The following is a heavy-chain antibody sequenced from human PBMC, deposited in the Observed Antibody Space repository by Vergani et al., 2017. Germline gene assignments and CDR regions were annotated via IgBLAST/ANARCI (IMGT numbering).Heavy chain of an antibody. CDR3: ASPAETFDWLSXGDY. CDR1: GGTFSSYA. D-gene: IGHD3-9*01. Sequence: QVQLVQSGAEVKKPGSSVKVSCKASGGTFSSYAISWVRQAPGQGLEWMGGIIPIFGTANYAQKFQGRVTITADESTSTDYMELSSLRSEDTAVYYCASPAETFDWLSXGDYWGQGTLVTVSS. J-gene: IGHJ4*02. V-gene: IGHV1-69*01. CDR2: IIPIFGTA.